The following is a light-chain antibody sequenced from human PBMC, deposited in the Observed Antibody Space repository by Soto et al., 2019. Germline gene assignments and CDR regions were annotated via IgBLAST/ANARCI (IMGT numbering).Light chain of an antibody. CDR1: QSVSSSY. Sequence: EIVLTQSPGTLSLSPGERATLSCRASQSVSSSYLAWYQQKPGQAPRLLIYGASSRATGIPDRFSGSGSGTYFTITSSRLEPEDEAVYYCLQNGSLPYTFGQGTKLEIK. V-gene: IGKV3-20*01. CDR3: LQNGSLPYT. CDR2: GAS. J-gene: IGKJ2*01.